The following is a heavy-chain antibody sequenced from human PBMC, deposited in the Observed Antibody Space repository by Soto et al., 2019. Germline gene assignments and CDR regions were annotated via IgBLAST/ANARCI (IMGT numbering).Heavy chain of an antibody. CDR1: GDSITSSDYY. CDR3: ARRSSSSLGSLFDP. Sequence: KSSETLSLTCSVSGDSITSSDYYWGWIRQPPGKGLEWIASLQYREDTYYNPSLESRVTMSVDTSKNQFSLKLSSVTPTDTAVYYCARRSSSSLGSLFDPWGRGILVTVSS. V-gene: IGHV4-39*01. D-gene: IGHD6-6*01. CDR2: LQYREDT. J-gene: IGHJ5*02.